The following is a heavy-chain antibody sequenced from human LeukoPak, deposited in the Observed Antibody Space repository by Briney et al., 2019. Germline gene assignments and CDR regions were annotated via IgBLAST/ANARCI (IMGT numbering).Heavy chain of an antibody. V-gene: IGHV3-7*01. D-gene: IGHD5-18*01. J-gene: IGHJ3*02. CDR1: GFTFSSYW. Sequence: GGSLRLSCAASGFTFSSYWMSWVRQAPGKGLEWVANIKQDGSEKYYVDSVKGRFTISRDNAKDSLYLQMNSLRAEDTAVYYCARENRGYSYVFLNENAFDIWGQGTMVTVSS. CDR2: IKQDGSEK. CDR3: ARENRGYSYVFLNENAFDI.